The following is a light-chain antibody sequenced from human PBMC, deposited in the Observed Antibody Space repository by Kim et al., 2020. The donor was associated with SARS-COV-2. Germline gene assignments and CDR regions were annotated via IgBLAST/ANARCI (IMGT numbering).Light chain of an antibody. CDR1: QSLEYSDTNTY. CDR2: KVS. CDR3: AQATHWPLT. V-gene: IGKV2-30*01. J-gene: IGKJ4*01. Sequence: DVVMTQSPPSLPVTLGQSASISCRSSQSLEYSDTNTYLSWFHQRPGQSPRRLIYKVSNRDSGGPDRFSGSGSGTDFTLKISSVEAEDVGIYYCAQATHWPLTFGGGTKVDIK.